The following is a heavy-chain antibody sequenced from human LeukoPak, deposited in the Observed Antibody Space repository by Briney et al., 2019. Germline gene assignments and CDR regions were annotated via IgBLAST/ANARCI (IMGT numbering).Heavy chain of an antibody. CDR2: IYYSGYT. D-gene: IGHD3-10*01. Sequence: SETLSLTCTVSGGSISNYYWSWIRQPPGKGLEWIGCIYYSGYTNYKSSLKSRVTISVDTSKNQFSLKLSSVTAADTAVYYCARTTMVRGTYYMDVWGKGTTATVSS. J-gene: IGHJ6*03. CDR1: GGSISNYY. V-gene: IGHV4-59*01. CDR3: ARTTMVRGTYYMDV.